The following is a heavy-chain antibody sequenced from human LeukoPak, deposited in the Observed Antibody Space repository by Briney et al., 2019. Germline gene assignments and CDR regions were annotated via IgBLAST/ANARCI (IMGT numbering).Heavy chain of an antibody. Sequence: GGSLRLSCVASGFTFSRYWMSWVRQVPRKGLEWVANIKQGGGEIYYVDSVKGRFTISRDNAKNSLYLQMNSLRAEDTAVYYCARDKGGYDTSGSLFVFGGQGTLVTVSS. V-gene: IGHV3-7*03. CDR2: IKQGGGEI. CDR1: GFTFSRYW. D-gene: IGHD3-22*01. CDR3: ARDKGGYDTSGSLFVF. J-gene: IGHJ4*02.